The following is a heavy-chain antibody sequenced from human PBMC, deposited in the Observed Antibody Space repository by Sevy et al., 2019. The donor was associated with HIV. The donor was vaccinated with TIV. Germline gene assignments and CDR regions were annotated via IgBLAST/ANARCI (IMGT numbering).Heavy chain of an antibody. CDR3: VRDSGYSINWYPAY. CDR1: GFTFSSHG. D-gene: IGHD6-13*01. Sequence: GGSLRLSCAASGFTFSSHGMHWVRQAPGKGLEWVAVMSYDGSYKSYGDSAKGRFTISRDDSKNTLYLQMNSLRPEDTAMYYCVRDSGYSINWYPAYWGQGTLVTVSS. CDR2: MSYDGSYK. J-gene: IGHJ4*02. V-gene: IGHV3-30*03.